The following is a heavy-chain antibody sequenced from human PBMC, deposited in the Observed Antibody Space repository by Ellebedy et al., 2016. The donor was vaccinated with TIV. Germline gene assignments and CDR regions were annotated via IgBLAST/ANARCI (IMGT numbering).Heavy chain of an antibody. CDR3: ARQRGTTPPYYYGMDV. CDR2: IYPGDSDT. J-gene: IGHJ6*02. D-gene: IGHD1-1*01. V-gene: IGHV5-51*01. CDR1: GYRFTRYW. Sequence: GESLKISCQGSGYRFTRYWIGWVRQMPGKGLEWMGIIYPGDSDTRYSPSFQGQVTISADKSISTAYLQWSSLKASDTAMYYCARQRGTTPPYYYGMDVWGQGTTVTVSS.